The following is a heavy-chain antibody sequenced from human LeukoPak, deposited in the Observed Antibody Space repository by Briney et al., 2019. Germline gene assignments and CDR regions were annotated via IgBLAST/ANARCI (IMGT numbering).Heavy chain of an antibody. Sequence: GASVKVSCKASGYTFTSYDINWVRQATGQGLEWMGWMNPNSGNTGYAQKFQGRVTMTRNTSISTAYMELSSLRSEDTAVYYCARGRMVAVAGPPDYWGQRTLVTVSS. CDR2: MNPNSGNT. V-gene: IGHV1-8*01. J-gene: IGHJ4*02. CDR1: GYTFTSYD. D-gene: IGHD6-19*01. CDR3: ARGRMVAVAGPPDY.